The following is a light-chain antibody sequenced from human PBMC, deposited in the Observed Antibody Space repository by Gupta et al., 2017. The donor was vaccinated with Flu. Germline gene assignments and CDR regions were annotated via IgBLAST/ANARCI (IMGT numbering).Light chain of an antibody. CDR2: DVS. CDR1: SSDVGGYNY. J-gene: IGLJ3*02. CDR3: SAYTSSNTLV. Sequence: QSALTQPASVSGSPGQSIPICCTGTSSDVGGYNYVSWYQQHPDKPPKLMIFDVSSRTAGVASRFSGSKAGNTASLTISAHQAEDAADYYFSAYTSSNTLVFGGGTKLTVL. V-gene: IGLV2-14*01.